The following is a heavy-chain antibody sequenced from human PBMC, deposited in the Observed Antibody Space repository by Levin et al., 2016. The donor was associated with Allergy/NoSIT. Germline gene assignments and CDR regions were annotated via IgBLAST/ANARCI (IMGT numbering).Heavy chain of an antibody. Sequence: GGSLRLSCAASGFTFSSYSMNWVRQAPGKGLEWVSSISSSSSYIYYADSVKGRFTISRDNAKNSLYLQMNSLRAEDTAVYYCARDNERFRSMDVWGQGTTVTVSS. D-gene: IGHD5-24*01. V-gene: IGHV3-21*01. CDR2: ISSSSSYI. J-gene: IGHJ6*02. CDR3: ARDNERFRSMDV. CDR1: GFTFSSYS.